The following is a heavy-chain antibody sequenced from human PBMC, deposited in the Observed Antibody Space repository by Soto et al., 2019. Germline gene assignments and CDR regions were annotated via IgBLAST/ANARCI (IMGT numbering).Heavy chain of an antibody. Sequence: QVQLQESGPGLVKPSGTLSLTCAVSGGSISSSHWWTWVRQSPGKGLEYIGEISHSGTSNSNPSLKSRVTLAVDKSKNHFSPTLPSVTAADTAVYYCARVVLTITRGAFDAWGQGTLVIVSS. J-gene: IGHJ3*01. CDR2: ISHSGTS. CDR3: ARVVLTITRGAFDA. CDR1: GGSISSSHW. V-gene: IGHV4-4*02. D-gene: IGHD3-9*01.